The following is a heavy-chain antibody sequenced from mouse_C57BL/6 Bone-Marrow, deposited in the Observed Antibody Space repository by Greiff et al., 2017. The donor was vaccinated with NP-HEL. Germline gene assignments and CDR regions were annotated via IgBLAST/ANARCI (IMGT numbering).Heavy chain of an antibody. J-gene: IGHJ4*01. CDR2: ILPSIGRT. CDR3: ARGGLRSYYAMDY. D-gene: IGHD2-4*01. Sequence: VHLVESGSELRSPGSSVKLSCKDFDSEVFPIAYMSWVRQTPGHGFEWIGGILPSIGRTIYGEKFEDKATLDADTLSNTAYLGLNSLTSDDSAIYYCARGGLRSYYAMDYWGQGTSVTVSS. CDR1: DSEVFPIAY. V-gene: IGHV15-2*01.